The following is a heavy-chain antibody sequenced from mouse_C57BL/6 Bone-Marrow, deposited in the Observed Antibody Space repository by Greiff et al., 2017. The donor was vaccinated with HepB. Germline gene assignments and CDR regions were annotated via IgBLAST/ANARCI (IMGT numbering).Heavy chain of an antibody. D-gene: IGHD2-9*01. Sequence: QVQLQQPGAELVRPGSSVKLSCKASGYTFTSYWMHWVKQRPIQGLEWIGNIDPSDSETHYNQKFKDKATLTVDKSSSTAYMQLSSLTSEDSAVYYCASSLLWLRRGDYYAMDYWGQGTSVTVSS. CDR3: ASSLLWLRRGDYYAMDY. CDR1: GYTFTSYW. V-gene: IGHV1-52*01. J-gene: IGHJ4*01. CDR2: IDPSDSET.